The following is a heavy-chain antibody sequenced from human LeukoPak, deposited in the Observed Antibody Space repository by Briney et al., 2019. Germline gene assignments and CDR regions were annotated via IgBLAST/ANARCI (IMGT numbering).Heavy chain of an antibody. CDR3: AGGRYYFDY. J-gene: IGHJ4*02. V-gene: IGHV4-28*05. Sequence: SETLSLTCTVSGGSISSSNWWGWIRQPPGKGLEWIGYIYYSGSIYYNPSLKSRVTMSVDTSKNQFSLKLSSVTAVDTAVYYCAGGRYYFDYWGQGTLVTVSS. D-gene: IGHD3-16*01. CDR2: IYYSGSI. CDR1: GGSISSSNW.